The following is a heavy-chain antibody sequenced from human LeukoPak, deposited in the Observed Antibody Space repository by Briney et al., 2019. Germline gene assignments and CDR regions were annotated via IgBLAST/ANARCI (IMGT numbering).Heavy chain of an antibody. Sequence: SVKVSCKASGGTFSSYAISWVRQAPGQGLEWMGGIIPIFGTANYAQKFQGRVTITTDESTGTAYMELSSLRSEDTAVYYCARDIRDCSSTSCYTRYYYYMDVWGKGTTVTVSS. D-gene: IGHD2-2*02. CDR1: GGTFSSYA. J-gene: IGHJ6*03. CDR2: IIPIFGTA. CDR3: ARDIRDCSSTSCYTRYYYYMDV. V-gene: IGHV1-69*05.